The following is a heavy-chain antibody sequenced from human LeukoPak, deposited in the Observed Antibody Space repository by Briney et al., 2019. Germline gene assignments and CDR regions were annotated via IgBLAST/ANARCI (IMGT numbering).Heavy chain of an antibody. CDR3: ARDLGSGTPLDC. CDR2: IRSDGTT. Sequence: GGSLRLSCEASGFSFSSCWMHWVRQAPGEGPVWVSLIRSDGTTSYADSVKGRFTISRDNAKNTLYLLMNSLRAEDTAVYYCARDLGSGTPLDCRGQGTLVTVSS. J-gene: IGHJ4*02. CDR1: GFSFSSCW. V-gene: IGHV3-74*01. D-gene: IGHD1-7*01.